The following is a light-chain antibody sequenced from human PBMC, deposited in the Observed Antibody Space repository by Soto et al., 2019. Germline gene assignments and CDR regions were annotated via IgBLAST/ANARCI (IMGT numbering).Light chain of an antibody. Sequence: QSVLTQPPSVSGAPGQRVTISCTGSSSNIGAGYDVHWYQQLPGTAPKLLIYGNSNRPSGVPDRFSGSKSGTSASLAITGLQAEDEADHSCQSSHRCLSGHVVFGGGSQVTVL. CDR3: QSSHRCLSGHVV. CDR1: SSNIGAGYD. J-gene: IGLJ2*01. CDR2: GNS. V-gene: IGLV1-40*01.